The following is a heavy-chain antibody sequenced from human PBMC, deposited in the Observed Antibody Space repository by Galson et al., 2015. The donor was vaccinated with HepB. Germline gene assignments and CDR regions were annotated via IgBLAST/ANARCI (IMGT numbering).Heavy chain of an antibody. CDR2: IYSGGSI. J-gene: IGHJ4*02. CDR3: ARGTYHYGRNEYHDPADY. V-gene: IGHV3-53*01. D-gene: IGHD3-10*01. Sequence: SLRLSCAASGFIVKSYYMNWIRQAPGKGLEWVPIIYSGGSIYYADSVKGRFTISRDDSKNTVYLQMDRLRVEDTAVYYCARGTYHYGRNEYHDPADYWGQGTLVIVSS. CDR1: GFIVKSYY.